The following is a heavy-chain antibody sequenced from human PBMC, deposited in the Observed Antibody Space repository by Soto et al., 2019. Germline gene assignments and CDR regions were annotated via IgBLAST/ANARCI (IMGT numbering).Heavy chain of an antibody. CDR1: GGTFSSYT. CDR2: IIPILGIA. J-gene: IGHJ4*02. CDR3: ARVTTAYYFDY. D-gene: IGHD4-17*01. Sequence: QVQLVQSGAEVKKAGSSVKVSCKASGGTFSSYTISWVRQAPGQGLEWMGRIIPILGIANYAQKFQGRGTITADKSTSTAYMELSSLRSEDTAVYYCARVTTAYYFDYWGQGTLVTVSS. V-gene: IGHV1-69*02.